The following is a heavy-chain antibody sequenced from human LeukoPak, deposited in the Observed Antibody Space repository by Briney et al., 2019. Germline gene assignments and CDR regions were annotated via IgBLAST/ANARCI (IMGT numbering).Heavy chain of an antibody. D-gene: IGHD5-18*01. CDR3: ARDSGYSYADDY. Sequence: GGSLRLSCAASGFTFSSYAMQWVRQAPGKGLEWVSYITYNSGTIFYADSVKGRFTISRDNAKDSLYLQMSSLRDEDTAVYYCARDSGYSYADDYWGQGTLVTVSS. J-gene: IGHJ4*02. CDR2: ITYNSGTI. V-gene: IGHV3-48*02. CDR1: GFTFSSYA.